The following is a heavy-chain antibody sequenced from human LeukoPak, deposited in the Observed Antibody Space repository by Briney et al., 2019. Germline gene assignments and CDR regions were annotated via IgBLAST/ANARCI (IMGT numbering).Heavy chain of an antibody. D-gene: IGHD1-14*01. Sequence: GGSLRLSCSASGFTFSSLGMHWVRQAPGKGLEHVSAIGSDGDSTYYADSVKDRFTISRDNSKNALYLQMTSLRPEDSAVYYCVSPVFINYWGQGTLVTVSS. J-gene: IGHJ4*01. CDR1: GFTFSSLG. CDR3: VSPVFINY. CDR2: IGSDGDST. V-gene: IGHV3-64D*06.